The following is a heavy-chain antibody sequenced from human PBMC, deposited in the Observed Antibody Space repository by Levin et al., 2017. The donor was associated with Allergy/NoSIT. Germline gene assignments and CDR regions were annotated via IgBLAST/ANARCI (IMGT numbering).Heavy chain of an antibody. V-gene: IGHV3-23*01. CDR3: AKDTGMVYAIQAEYFQH. Sequence: PGGSLRLSCAASGFTFSSYAMSWVRQAPGKGLEWVSAISGSGGSTYYADSVKGRFTISRDNSKNTLYLQMNSLRAEDTAVYYCAKDTGMVYAIQAEYFQHWGQGTLVTVSS. CDR2: ISGSGGST. D-gene: IGHD2-8*01. CDR1: GFTFSSYA. J-gene: IGHJ1*01.